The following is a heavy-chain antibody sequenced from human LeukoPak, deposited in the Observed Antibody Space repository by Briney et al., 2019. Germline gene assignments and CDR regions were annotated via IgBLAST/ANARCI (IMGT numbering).Heavy chain of an antibody. D-gene: IGHD5-24*01. Sequence: ASVKVSCKASGYTLTGYYIHWVRQAPGQGLEWMGWINPGTSGTIYSQKFQGRVTMTRDTSISTAYMELSSLISDDTAVYYCARREVATINYFDFWGQGTLVTVSS. CDR2: INPGTSGT. CDR3: ARREVATINYFDF. V-gene: IGHV1-2*02. J-gene: IGHJ4*02. CDR1: GYTLTGYY.